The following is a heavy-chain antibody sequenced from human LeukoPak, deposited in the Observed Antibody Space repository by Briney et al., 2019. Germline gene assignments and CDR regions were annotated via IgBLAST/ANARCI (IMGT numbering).Heavy chain of an antibody. J-gene: IGHJ4*02. Sequence: AGSLSLSCAASAFRFTSIWMSWDRQAQGKGREWVANTNQDGSEKYYRTSVKDRFTSSRDNDKNSLYQQMRSLRAEDTAVYFCASDGDSFDAWGQGTLVTVSS. V-gene: IGHV3-7*01. CDR3: ASDGDSFDA. D-gene: IGHD2-21*02. CDR1: AFRFTSIW. CDR2: TNQDGSEK.